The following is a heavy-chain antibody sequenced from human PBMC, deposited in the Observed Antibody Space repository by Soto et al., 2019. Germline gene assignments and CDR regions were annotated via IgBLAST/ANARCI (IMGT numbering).Heavy chain of an antibody. V-gene: IGHV4-34*01. CDR2: INHSGST. D-gene: IGHD2-15*01. CDR1: GGSFSGYY. CDR3: ARDHRYCSGGSCYHPLGY. J-gene: IGHJ4*02. Sequence: SETLSLTCAVYGGSFSGYYWSWIRQCPGKGLEWIGEINHSGSTNYNPSLKSRVTISVDTSKNQFSLKLSSVTAADTAVYYCARDHRYCSGGSCYHPLGYWGQGTLVTVSS.